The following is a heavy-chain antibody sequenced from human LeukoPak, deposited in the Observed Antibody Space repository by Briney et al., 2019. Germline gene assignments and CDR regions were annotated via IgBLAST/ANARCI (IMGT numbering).Heavy chain of an antibody. D-gene: IGHD3-22*01. CDR1: GFTFSSYE. Sequence: PGGSLRLSCAASGFTFSSYEMNWVRQAPGKGLEWVANINLGGSVRHYVDSARGRFTISRDNAKNSLYLQMNSLRAEDTALYYCATSDDSSGSDWGQGTLVTVSS. CDR2: INLGGSVR. J-gene: IGHJ4*02. CDR3: ATSDDSSGSD. V-gene: IGHV3-7*01.